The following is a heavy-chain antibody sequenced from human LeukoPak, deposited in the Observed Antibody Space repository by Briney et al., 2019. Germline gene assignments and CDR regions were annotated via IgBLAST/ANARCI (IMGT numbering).Heavy chain of an antibody. V-gene: IGHV4-38-2*02. J-gene: IGHJ4*02. CDR3: ARDSSSHPSPPIDY. Sequence: SETLSLTCTVSGYSISSGYYWGWIRQPPGKGLEWIGSIYHSGSTYYNPSLKSRVTISVDTSKNQFSLKLSSVTAADTAVYYCARDSSSHPSPPIDYWGQGTLVTVSS. CDR1: GYSISSGYY. D-gene: IGHD6-13*01. CDR2: IYHSGST.